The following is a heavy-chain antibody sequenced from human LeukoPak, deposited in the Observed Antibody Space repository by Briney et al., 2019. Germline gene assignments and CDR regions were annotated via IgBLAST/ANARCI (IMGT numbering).Heavy chain of an antibody. CDR1: GFTFSSSA. Sequence: PGGSLRLSCAAPGFTFSSSAMTWVRQSPGKGLEWVSTIDSTGGDTYYADSVKDRFTISRDDSKNTVFLQMNSLKVEDTAVYYCGNRGSYFYDFWGQGTLVTVSS. J-gene: IGHJ4*02. D-gene: IGHD3-10*01. CDR3: GNRGSYFYDF. CDR2: IDSTGGDT. V-gene: IGHV3-23*01.